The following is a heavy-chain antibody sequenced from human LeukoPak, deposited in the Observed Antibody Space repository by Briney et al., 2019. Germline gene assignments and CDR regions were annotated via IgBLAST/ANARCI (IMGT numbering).Heavy chain of an antibody. CDR3: ARGWTYYDFWSGSLTGSPAKDYFDY. CDR1: GGSISSYY. CDR2: IYYSGST. J-gene: IGHJ4*02. D-gene: IGHD3-3*01. Sequence: SSETLSLTCTVSGGSISSYYWSWIRQPPGKGLEWIGYIYYSGSTNYNPSLKSRVTISVDTSKNQFSLKLSSVTAADTAVYYCARGWTYYDFWSGSLTGSPAKDYFDYWGQGTLVTVSS. V-gene: IGHV4-59*12.